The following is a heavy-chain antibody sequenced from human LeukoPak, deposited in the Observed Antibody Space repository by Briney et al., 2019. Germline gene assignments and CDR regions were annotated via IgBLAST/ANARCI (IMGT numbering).Heavy chain of an antibody. V-gene: IGHV1-18*01. D-gene: IGHD1-26*01. CDR2: ISAYNGNT. J-gene: IGHJ5*02. Sequence: ASVKVSCKASGYTFTSYGISWVRQAPGQGREWMGWISAYNGNTNYAQKLQGRVTMTTDTSTSTGYMERRRLRSDETAVYYCARARSYGRGTNGFDPWGQGTLVTVSS. CDR3: ARARSYGRGTNGFDP. CDR1: GYTFTSYG.